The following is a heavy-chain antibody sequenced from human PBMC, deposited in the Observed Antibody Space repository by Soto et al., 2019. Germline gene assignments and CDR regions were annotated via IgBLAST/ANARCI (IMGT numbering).Heavy chain of an antibody. V-gene: IGHV4-59*01. CDR2: IYYSGST. CDR1: GGSISSYY. CDR3: ARVTGYYDTSIDY. D-gene: IGHD3-22*01. Sequence: PSETLSLTCTVSGGSISSYYWSWIRQPPGKGLEWIGYIYYSGSTNYNPSLKSRVTISVDMSKNQFSLKLSSVTAADTAVHYCARVTGYYDTSIDYWGQGTLVT. J-gene: IGHJ4*02.